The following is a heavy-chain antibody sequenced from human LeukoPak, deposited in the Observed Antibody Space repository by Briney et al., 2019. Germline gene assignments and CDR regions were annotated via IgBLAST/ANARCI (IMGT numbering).Heavy chain of an antibody. D-gene: IGHD1-14*01. CDR1: GFTVSSNY. V-gene: IGHV3-53*01. CDR2: TYSGGST. J-gene: IGHJ2*01. CDR3: ASLTNWYFDL. Sequence: PGGSLRLSCAASGFTVSSNYMSWVRQAPGKGLEWVSATYSGGSTYYADSVKGRFTISRDSSKNTLYLQMSSLTAEDTAVYYCASLTNWYFDLWGRGTLVTVSS.